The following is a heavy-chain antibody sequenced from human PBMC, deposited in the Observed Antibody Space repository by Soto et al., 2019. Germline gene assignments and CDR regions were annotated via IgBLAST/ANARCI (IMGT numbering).Heavy chain of an antibody. Sequence: GGSLRLSCAASGFTFSSYGMHWVRQAPGKGLEWVAVISYDGSNKYYADSVKGRFPISSANSKNTLYLQMNSLRADDTAVYYCAKDLWTGSSGWYEPGHYYYGMDVWGQGTTVTVSS. V-gene: IGHV3-30*18. CDR2: ISYDGSNK. J-gene: IGHJ6*02. CDR3: AKDLWTGSSGWYEPGHYYYGMDV. D-gene: IGHD6-19*01. CDR1: GFTFSSYG.